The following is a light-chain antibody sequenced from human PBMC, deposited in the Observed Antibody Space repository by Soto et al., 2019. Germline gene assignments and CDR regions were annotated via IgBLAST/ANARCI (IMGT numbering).Light chain of an antibody. V-gene: IGKV1-27*01. CDR1: QGISNY. Sequence: DIQMTQSPSSLSASVGDRVTITFRASQGISNYLAWYQQKPGKVPKLLIYAASTLQSGVPSRFSGSGSGTDFTLTISSLQPEDVATYYCQKYNSALSITFGQGTRLAIK. CDR2: AAS. CDR3: QKYNSALSIT. J-gene: IGKJ5*01.